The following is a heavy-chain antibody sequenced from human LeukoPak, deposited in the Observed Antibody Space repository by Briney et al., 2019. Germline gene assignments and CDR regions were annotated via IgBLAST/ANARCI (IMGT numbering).Heavy chain of an antibody. V-gene: IGHV4-59*01. CDR2: IYYSGST. CDR3: ARVNLSSGWTKYYFDY. CDR1: GGSISSYY. D-gene: IGHD6-19*01. Sequence: SETLSLTCTVSGGSISSYYWSWIRQPPGKGLEWIGYIYYSGSTNYNPSLKSRVTISVDTSKNQFSLKLSSVTAADTAVYYCARVNLSSGWTKYYFDYWGQGTLVTVSS. J-gene: IGHJ4*02.